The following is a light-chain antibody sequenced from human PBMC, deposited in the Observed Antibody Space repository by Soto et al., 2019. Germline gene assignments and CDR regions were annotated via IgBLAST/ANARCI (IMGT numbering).Light chain of an antibody. V-gene: IGKV3-20*01. Sequence: EIGLTQSPCTLSLSPGEGATLSCRASQSVDSNYLAWYQQKPGQAPRLLIYGASNRATGIPDRFSGSRSGTEFTLTISSLQSEDFAVYYCQQFNTWPRTFGQGTRWIS. CDR2: GAS. J-gene: IGKJ1*01. CDR3: QQFNTWPRT. CDR1: QSVDSNY.